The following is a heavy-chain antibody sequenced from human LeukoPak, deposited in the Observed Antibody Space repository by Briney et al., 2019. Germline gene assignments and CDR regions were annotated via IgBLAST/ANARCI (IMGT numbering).Heavy chain of an antibody. Sequence: GASLKVSCKASEYTFTSYDIDWVRQATGQGPEWMGWMNPNSGNTGYAQRFQGRVTMIRNTSISTAYMELSSLRSEDTAVYYCASGRLSGNDYWFDSWGQGILVTVCS. CDR3: ASGRLSGNDYWFDS. J-gene: IGHJ5*01. D-gene: IGHD1-1*01. V-gene: IGHV1-8*01. CDR2: MNPNSGNT. CDR1: EYTFTSYD.